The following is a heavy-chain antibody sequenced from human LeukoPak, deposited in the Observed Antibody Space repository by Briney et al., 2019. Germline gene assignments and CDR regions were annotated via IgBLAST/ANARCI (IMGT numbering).Heavy chain of an antibody. CDR1: GLTFSSYS. CDR3: ARDLGSGSYYTTSYFDY. D-gene: IGHD1-26*01. CDR2: ISSSSSYI. J-gene: IGHJ4*02. Sequence: GGSLRLSCAASGLTFSSYSMNWVRQAPGKGLEWVSSISSSSSYIYYADSVKGRFTISRDNAKNSLYLQMNSLRAEDTAVYYCARDLGSGSYYTTSYFDYWGQGTLVAVSS. V-gene: IGHV3-21*01.